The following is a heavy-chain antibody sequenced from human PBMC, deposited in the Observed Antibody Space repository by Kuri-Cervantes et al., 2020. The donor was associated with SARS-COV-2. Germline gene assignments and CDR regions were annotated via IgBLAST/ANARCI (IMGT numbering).Heavy chain of an antibody. V-gene: IGHV3-23*01. CDR3: AKDGHDFWSGYYAPARNYYYYYMDV. J-gene: IGHJ6*03. CDR2: ISGSGGST. D-gene: IGHD3-3*01. Sequence: GESLRSSCAASGFTVSSYAMSWVRQAPGKGLEWVSAISGSGGSTYYADSVKGRFTISRDNSKNTLYLQMSSLRAEDTAVYYCAKDGHDFWSGYYAPARNYYYYYMDVWGKGTTVTVSS. CDR1: GFTVSSYA.